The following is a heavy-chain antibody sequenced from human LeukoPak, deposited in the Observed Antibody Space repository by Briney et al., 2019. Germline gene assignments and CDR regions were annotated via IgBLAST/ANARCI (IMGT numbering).Heavy chain of an antibody. CDR1: GFTFSSYG. Sequence: GRSLRLSCAASGFTFSSYGMHWVRQAPGKGLEWVAVIWYDGSNKYYADSVKGRFTISRDNSKNTLYLQMNSLRAEDTAVYYCAGDGSGDSYGQPFDYWGQGTLVTVSS. CDR2: IWYDGSNK. V-gene: IGHV3-33*01. J-gene: IGHJ4*02. CDR3: AGDGSGDSYGQPFDY. D-gene: IGHD5-18*01.